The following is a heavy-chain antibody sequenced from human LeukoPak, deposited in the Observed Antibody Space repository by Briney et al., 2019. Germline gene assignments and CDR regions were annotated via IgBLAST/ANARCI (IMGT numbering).Heavy chain of an antibody. J-gene: IGHJ5*02. Sequence: ASVKVSCKASGYTFTSYGISWVRQAPGQGLEWMGWISAYNGNTNYAQKLQGRVTMTTDTFTSTAYMELRSLRSDDTAVYYCARRECSTSCSWFDPWGQGTLVTVSS. CDR3: ARRECSTSCSWFDP. CDR2: ISAYNGNT. CDR1: GYTFTSYG. D-gene: IGHD2-2*01. V-gene: IGHV1-18*01.